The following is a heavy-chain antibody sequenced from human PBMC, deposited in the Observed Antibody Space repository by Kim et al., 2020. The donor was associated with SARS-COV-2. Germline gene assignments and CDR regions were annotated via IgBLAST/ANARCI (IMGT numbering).Heavy chain of an antibody. CDR1: GFTFSSYA. CDR2: ISGSGGST. J-gene: IGHJ6*02. D-gene: IGHD2-21*01. V-gene: IGHV3-23*01. Sequence: GGSLRLSCAASGFTFSSYAMSWVRQAPGKGLELVSAISGSGGSTYYADSVKGRFTISRDNSKNTLYLQMNSLRAEDTAVYYCAKGVCGEEEDSADGMDVWGQGTTVTVSS. CDR3: AKGVCGEEEDSADGMDV.